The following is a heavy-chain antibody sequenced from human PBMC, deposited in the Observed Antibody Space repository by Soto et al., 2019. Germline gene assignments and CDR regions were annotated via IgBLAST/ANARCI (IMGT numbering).Heavy chain of an antibody. CDR1: GYTFTSYG. Sequence: GASVKVSCKASGYTFTSYGISWVRQAPGQGLEWMGWMNPNSGNTGYAQKFQGRVTMTRNTSISTAYMELSSLRSEDTAVYYCARVLRITYYDFWSGSGYYMDVWGNETTVTVSS. D-gene: IGHD3-3*01. J-gene: IGHJ6*03. CDR2: MNPNSGNT. V-gene: IGHV1-8*02. CDR3: ARVLRITYYDFWSGSGYYMDV.